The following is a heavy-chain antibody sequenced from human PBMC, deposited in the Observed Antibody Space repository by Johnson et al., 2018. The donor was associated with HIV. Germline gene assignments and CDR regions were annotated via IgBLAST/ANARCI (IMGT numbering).Heavy chain of an antibody. CDR1: GFTFSSYA. Sequence: QVQLVESGGGLVKPGGSLRLSCAASGFTFSSYAMHWVRQAPGKGLEWVAVISYDESNKYYVDSVKGRFTVSRDNSKNTLYLQMNSLRAEDSALYFCASGVDAFDIWG. D-gene: IGHD3-16*01. J-gene: IGHJ3*02. V-gene: IGHV3-30*04. CDR3: ASGVDAFDI. CDR2: ISYDESNK.